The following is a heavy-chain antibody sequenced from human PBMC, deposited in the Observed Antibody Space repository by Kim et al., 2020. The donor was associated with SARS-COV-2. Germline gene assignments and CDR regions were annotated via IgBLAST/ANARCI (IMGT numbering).Heavy chain of an antibody. Sequence: GESLKISCKGSGYTFITYWISWVRQMPGKGLEWMGRIDPSDSYTNYSPSFQGHVTMSADKSINTAYLQWSSLKASDTAMYYCARLTMSGFTTNAFEIWGQGTMVSVSS. V-gene: IGHV5-10-1*01. J-gene: IGHJ3*02. CDR1: GYTFITYW. CDR2: IDPSDSYT. D-gene: IGHD3-10*02. CDR3: ARLTMSGFTTNAFEI.